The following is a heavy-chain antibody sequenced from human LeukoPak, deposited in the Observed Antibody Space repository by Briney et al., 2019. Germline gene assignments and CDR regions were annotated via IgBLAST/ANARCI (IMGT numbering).Heavy chain of an antibody. J-gene: IGHJ5*02. CDR1: GFTFSNAW. CDR2: IKRKTDGGTT. CDR3: AVGSSATWFDP. V-gene: IGHV3-15*07. D-gene: IGHD6-13*01. Sequence: GGSLRLSCAASGFTFSNAWMNWVRQAPGKGLEWVGRIKRKTDGGTTDYAAPVKGRFTISRDDSKNTLYLQMNSLKTEDTAVYYCAVGSSATWFDPWGQGTLVTVTS.